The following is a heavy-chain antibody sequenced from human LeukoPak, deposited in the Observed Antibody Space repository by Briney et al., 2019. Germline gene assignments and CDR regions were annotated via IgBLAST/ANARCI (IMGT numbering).Heavy chain of an antibody. CDR2: IWYDGSNK. V-gene: IGHV3-33*01. D-gene: IGHD3-10*01. Sequence: GGSLRLSCAASGFTFSSYGMHWVRQAPGKGLEWVAVIWYDGSNKYYADSVKGRFTISRDNSKNTLYLQMNSLRAEDTAVYYCARGTMARGVIRTPFDYWGQGTLVTVSS. CDR1: GFTFSSYG. CDR3: ARGTMARGVIRTPFDY. J-gene: IGHJ4*02.